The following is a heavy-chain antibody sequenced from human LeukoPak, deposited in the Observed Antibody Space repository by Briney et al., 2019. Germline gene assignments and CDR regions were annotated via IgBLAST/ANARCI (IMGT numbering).Heavy chain of an antibody. CDR3: AKGDDILTGDFDY. Sequence: GGSLRLSCAASGFTFSGTAMTWVRQAPGKGLDWVSSISGDGDNTYYADSVKGRFTISRDNSKNTLYLQMNSLRAEDTAVYYCAKGDDILTGDFDYWGQGTLVTVSS. CDR1: GFTFSGTA. CDR2: ISGDGDNT. V-gene: IGHV3-23*01. J-gene: IGHJ4*02. D-gene: IGHD3-9*01.